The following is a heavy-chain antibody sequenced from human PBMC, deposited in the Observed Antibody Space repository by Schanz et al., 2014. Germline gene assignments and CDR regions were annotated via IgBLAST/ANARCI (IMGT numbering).Heavy chain of an antibody. Sequence: QVQLVQSGAEMKKPGASVKVSCQTSGYTFTASGINWVRQAPGQGLEWIGWISAQTGDTRYAQKMQGRVTMTRDVSSTTAFLELRSLRYDDTAVYYCARGGYSSGWYDRDIAHFDYWGQGTLVTVSS. V-gene: IGHV1-18*01. CDR1: GYTFTASG. CDR3: ARGGYSSGWYDRDIAHFDY. D-gene: IGHD6-19*01. J-gene: IGHJ4*02. CDR2: ISAQTGDT.